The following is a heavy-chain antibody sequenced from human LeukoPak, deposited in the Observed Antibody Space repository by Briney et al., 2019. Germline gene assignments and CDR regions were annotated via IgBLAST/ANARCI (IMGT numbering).Heavy chain of an antibody. CDR1: GGSISSYY. CDR3: ARQTRSGSYPLDY. V-gene: IGHV4-4*09. J-gene: IGHJ4*02. Sequence: SETLSLTCTVSGGSISSYYWSWIRQPPGKGLEWIGYIYTSGSTNYNPSLKSRVTISVDTSKNQFSLKLSSVTAADTAVYYCARQTRSGSYPLDYWGQGTLVTVSP. D-gene: IGHD1-26*01. CDR2: IYTSGST.